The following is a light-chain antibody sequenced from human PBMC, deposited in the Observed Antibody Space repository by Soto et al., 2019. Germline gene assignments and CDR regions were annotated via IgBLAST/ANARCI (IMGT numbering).Light chain of an antibody. Sequence: DIQMTQSPSSLSASVGDRVSITCRASQTISKSLNWYQQKPGEAPKVLVFAASNLQSGVPARFSGSGSGTDFTLTIISLQPEDIATYYCQQTYSVSRITFGPGTKVDLK. CDR2: AAS. CDR1: QTISKS. V-gene: IGKV1-39*01. J-gene: IGKJ3*01. CDR3: QQTYSVSRIT.